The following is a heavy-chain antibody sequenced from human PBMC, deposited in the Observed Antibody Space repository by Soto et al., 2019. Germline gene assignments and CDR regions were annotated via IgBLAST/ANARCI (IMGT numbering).Heavy chain of an antibody. V-gene: IGHV1-69*18. CDR2: IIPIFGTP. CDR3: ARDSRLWGSTGWKRENLFDI. J-gene: IGHJ3*02. CDR1: GGNFNTYP. Sequence: QVQLEQSGAEVKRPGSSVKVSCKTSGGNFNTYPISWVRQAPGHRLEWMGKIIPIFGTPYYAQKFQGRVTINADEATTTVYMELRSLKSDDSAVYYGARDSRLWGSTGWKRENLFDIWGQGTMVTVSS. D-gene: IGHD3-16*01.